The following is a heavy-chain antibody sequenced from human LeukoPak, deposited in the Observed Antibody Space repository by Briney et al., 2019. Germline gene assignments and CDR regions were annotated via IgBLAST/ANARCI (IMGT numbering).Heavy chain of an antibody. D-gene: IGHD3-10*01. V-gene: IGHV1-18*01. CDR3: AREVTMVRGVITKFYYYGMDV. J-gene: IGHJ6*02. CDR1: GYTFTSYG. Sequence: GASVKVSCKASGYTFTSYGISWVRQAPGQGLEWMGWNSGYNGHTNYAQKLQGRVTMTADTSTSTLYMELRSLRSDDTAVYYCAREVTMVRGVITKFYYYGMDVWGQGTTVTVSS. CDR2: NSGYNGHT.